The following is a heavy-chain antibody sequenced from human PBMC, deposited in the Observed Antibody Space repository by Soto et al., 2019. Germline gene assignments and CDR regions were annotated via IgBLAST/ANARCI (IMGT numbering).Heavy chain of an antibody. V-gene: IGHV3-23*01. J-gene: IGHJ4*02. D-gene: IGHD6-13*01. CDR2: ISGSGGST. CDR1: GFTFSSYA. CDR3: AKKHSSSWSLIDY. Sequence: GVSLRLSCAASGFTFSSYAMSWVRQAPGKGLEWVSAISGSGGSTYYADSVKGRFTISRDNSKNTLYLQMNSLRAEDTAVYYCAKKHSSSWSLIDYWGQGTLVTVSS.